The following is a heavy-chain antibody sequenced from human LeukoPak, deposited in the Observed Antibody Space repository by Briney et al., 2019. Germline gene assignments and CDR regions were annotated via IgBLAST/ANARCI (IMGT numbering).Heavy chain of an antibody. CDR1: GGSVSSGSYY. CDR2: IYYSGST. V-gene: IGHV4-61*01. Sequence: SETLSLTCTVSGGSVSSGSYYWSWIRQPPGKGLEWIGYIYYSGSTNYNPSLKSRVTISVDTSKNQFSLKLSSVTAADTAVYYCARVSTTSYYYYGMDGWGKGTTVTVSS. D-gene: IGHD1-1*01. J-gene: IGHJ6*04. CDR3: ARVSTTSYYYYGMDG.